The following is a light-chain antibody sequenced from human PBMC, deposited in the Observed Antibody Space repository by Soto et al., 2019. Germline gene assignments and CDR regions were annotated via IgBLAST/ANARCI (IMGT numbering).Light chain of an antibody. CDR1: QVISSY. CDR2: ATS. V-gene: IGKV1D-8*03. J-gene: IGKJ1*01. CDR3: QHYNSAPWT. Sequence: VIWMAQAPWLLSASTGDIVTISWRMSQVISSYLAWYQQKPGQVPNLLIYATSTLQSGVPSRFTGSGSGTDFTLTITGLQPEDFATYYCQHYNSAPWTFGRGTKVDIK.